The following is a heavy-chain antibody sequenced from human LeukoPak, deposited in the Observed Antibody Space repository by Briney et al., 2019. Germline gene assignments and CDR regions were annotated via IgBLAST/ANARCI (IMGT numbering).Heavy chain of an antibody. J-gene: IGHJ6*03. D-gene: IGHD1/OR15-1a*01. CDR1: GYIFTDYA. CDR2: MNAGNGNT. Sequence: ASVKVSCKASGYIFTDYAIHWLSQAPGQRPERMGWMNAGNGNTKYSQKFQGRITLIRDTSAATAYMELSSLRHDDLAVFYCARGRGTSGTNRDFYYYYYMDVWGKGTTVTVSS. CDR3: ARGRGTSGTNRDFYYYYYMDV. V-gene: IGHV1-3*01.